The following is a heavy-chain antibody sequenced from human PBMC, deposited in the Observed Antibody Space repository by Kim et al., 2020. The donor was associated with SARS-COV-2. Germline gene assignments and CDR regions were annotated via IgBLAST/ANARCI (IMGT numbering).Heavy chain of an antibody. CDR3: ARNDILTGYPPDY. V-gene: IGHV4-34*01. J-gene: IGHJ4*02. CDR2: INHSGNT. Sequence: SETLSLTCAVYGGSFSSYYWSWIRQPPGKGLEWIGEINHSGNTNYNPSLKSRVTLSIDTSNNQFFLKVTSVTAAGTAVYYCARNDILTGYPPDYWGQGT. CDR1: GGSFSSYY. D-gene: IGHD3-9*01.